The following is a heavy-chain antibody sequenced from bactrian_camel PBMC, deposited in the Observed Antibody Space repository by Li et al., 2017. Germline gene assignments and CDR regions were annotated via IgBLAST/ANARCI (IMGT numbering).Heavy chain of an antibody. D-gene: IGHD1*01. V-gene: IGHV3S19*01. CDR1: GYTYSSRC. Sequence: DVQLVESGGGSVQAGGSVTLSCVTSGYTYSSRCMAWFRQAPGKEREGVASISTSGDAKYEASLAERFTISRNNAENTLTLQMNSLKPEDTAMYYCAEGGPLVYRNCPRTTSEYRHWGQGTQVTVS. CDR2: ISTSGDA. J-gene: IGHJ4*01. CDR3: AEGGPLVYRNCPRTTSEYRH.